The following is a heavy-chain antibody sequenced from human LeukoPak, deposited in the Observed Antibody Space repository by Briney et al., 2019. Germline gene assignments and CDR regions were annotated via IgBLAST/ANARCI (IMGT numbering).Heavy chain of an antibody. CDR2: IYHSGST. CDR3: ARENRGIAARQPWYY. CDR1: GYSISSGYY. D-gene: IGHD6-6*01. J-gene: IGHJ4*02. V-gene: IGHV4-38-2*02. Sequence: SETLSLTCTVSGYSISSGYYWGWIRQPPGKGLEWIGSIYHSGSTYYNPSLKSRVTISVDTSKNQFSLKLSSVTAADTAVYYCARENRGIAARQPWYYWGPGTLVTVSS.